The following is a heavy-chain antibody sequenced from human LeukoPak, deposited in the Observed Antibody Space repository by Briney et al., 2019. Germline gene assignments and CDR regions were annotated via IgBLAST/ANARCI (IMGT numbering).Heavy chain of an antibody. CDR1: GGTFSSYA. D-gene: IGHD3-10*01. CDR3: ARHYGSGSYSDYYSGMDV. Sequence: GASVKVSCKASGGTFSSYAISWLRQAPGQGLAWAGRINPIPGIANYGQKFQGRVTITADKSTSTAYMELSRLRSENTAVYYCARHYGSGSYSDYYSGMDVWGQGATVTVSS. V-gene: IGHV1-69*04. J-gene: IGHJ6*02. CDR2: INPIPGIA.